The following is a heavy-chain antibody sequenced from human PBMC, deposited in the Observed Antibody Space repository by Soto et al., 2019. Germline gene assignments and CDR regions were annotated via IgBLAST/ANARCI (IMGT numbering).Heavy chain of an antibody. CDR3: TRDYGDYPPRHDY. CDR2: IRSKAYGGTT. CDR1: GFTFDDYA. D-gene: IGHD4-17*01. Sequence: GGSLRLSCAASGFTFDDYAMHWVRQAPGKGLEWVGFIRSKAYGGTTEYAASVKGRFTISRDDSKSIAYLQMNSLKTEDTAVYYCTRDYGDYPPRHDYWGQGTLVTVSS. V-gene: IGHV3-49*04. J-gene: IGHJ4*02.